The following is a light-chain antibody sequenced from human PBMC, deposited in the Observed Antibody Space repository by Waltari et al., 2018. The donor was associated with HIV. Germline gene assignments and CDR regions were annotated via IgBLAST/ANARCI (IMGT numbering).Light chain of an antibody. CDR3: QSYDSSLSGLV. CDR2: GNS. J-gene: IGLJ3*02. V-gene: IGLV1-40*01. CDR1: SSTIRAGFD. Sequence: QSVLTQPPSVSGAPWQRVTIPCTRSSSTIRAGFDLLWSQQLPGKAPKLLIYGNSNRPSGVPDRFSGSKSDTSASLAITGLQAEDEADYYCQSYDSSLSGLVFGGGTKLTVL.